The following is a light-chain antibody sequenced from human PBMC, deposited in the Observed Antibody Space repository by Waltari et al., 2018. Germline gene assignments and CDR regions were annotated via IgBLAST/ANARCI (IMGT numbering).Light chain of an antibody. CDR2: GAS. V-gene: IGKV3-20*01. Sequence: EIVLTQSPGTLSLSPGERATLPCRASQSVRSNLLAWYQQQPGQAPTLLLYGASSTATGIPDRFGGSGSGTDFTLTISRLEPEDYAVYYCQQYGSSPLTFGGGTKVEIK. J-gene: IGKJ4*01. CDR3: QQYGSSPLT. CDR1: QSVRSNL.